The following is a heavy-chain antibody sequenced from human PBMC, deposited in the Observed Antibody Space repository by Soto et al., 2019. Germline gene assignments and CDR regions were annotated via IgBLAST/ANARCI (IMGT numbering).Heavy chain of an antibody. CDR3: AVGMVRGVIITPVYY. CDR1: GYTFTGYY. Sequence: ASVKVSCKASGYTFTGYYMHWVLQAPGQGLEWMGWINPNSGGTNYAQKFQGRVTMTRDTSISTAYMELSRLRSDDTAVYYCAVGMVRGVIITPVYYWGQGTLVTVSS. V-gene: IGHV1-2*02. D-gene: IGHD3-10*01. J-gene: IGHJ4*02. CDR2: INPNSGGT.